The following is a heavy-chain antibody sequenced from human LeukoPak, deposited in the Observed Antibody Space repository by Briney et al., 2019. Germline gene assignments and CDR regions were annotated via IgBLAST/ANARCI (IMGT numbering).Heavy chain of an antibody. Sequence: PSETLSLTCAVSGYSISSGYYWGWIRQPPGKGLEWIGSIYHSGSTYYNPSLKSRVTISVYTSKNQFSLKLSSVTAADTAVYYCVLAAAGTTSDYWGQGTLVTVSS. CDR3: VLAAAGTTSDY. D-gene: IGHD6-13*01. CDR2: IYHSGST. V-gene: IGHV4-38-2*01. J-gene: IGHJ4*02. CDR1: GYSISSGYY.